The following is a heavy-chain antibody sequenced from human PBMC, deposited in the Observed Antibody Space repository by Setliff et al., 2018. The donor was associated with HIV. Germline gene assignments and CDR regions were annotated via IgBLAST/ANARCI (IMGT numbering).Heavy chain of an antibody. CDR2: IHYDGRN. V-gene: IGHV4-39*07. CDR1: GGSIRTGAYY. J-gene: IGHJ5*01. CDR3: ARGGAVSADFDS. Sequence: KPSETLSLTCTVSGGSIRTGAYYWGWSRQPPGKGLEWIGSIHYDGRNFYKPSLKSRLTISVDTSKNQFSLSLNSVTAAATAVYFCARGGAVSADFDSWGQGTLVTVSS. D-gene: IGHD3-16*01.